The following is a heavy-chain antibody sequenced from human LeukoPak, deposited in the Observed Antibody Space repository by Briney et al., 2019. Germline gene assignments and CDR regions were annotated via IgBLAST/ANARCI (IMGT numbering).Heavy chain of an antibody. D-gene: IGHD4-17*01. CDR1: GITFSSYS. CDR2: ISSSSSYI. CDR3: ARGVSDYDAFDI. V-gene: IGHV3-21*01. J-gene: IGHJ3*02. Sequence: PGGVLRISCGASGITFSSYSMNWVRPAPGKGLEWVSSISSSSSYIYYADSVKGRFTISRDNAKNSLYLQMNSLRAEDTAVYYCARGVSDYDAFDIWGQGTMVTVSS.